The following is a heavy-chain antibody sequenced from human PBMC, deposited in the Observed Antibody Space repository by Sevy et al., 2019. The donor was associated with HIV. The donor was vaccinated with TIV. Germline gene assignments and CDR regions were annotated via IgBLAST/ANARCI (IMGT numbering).Heavy chain of an antibody. D-gene: IGHD3-10*01. V-gene: IGHV3-33*01. CDR1: GFTFSSYG. Sequence: GGSLRLSCAASGFTFSSYGMHWVRQAPGKGLEWVAVIWYDGSNKYYADSVKGRFTISRDNSKNTRYLQMNSLRAEDTAVYYCARELVVRGGYYYYGMDVWGQGTTVTVSS. CDR3: ARELVVRGGYYYYGMDV. J-gene: IGHJ6*02. CDR2: IWYDGSNK.